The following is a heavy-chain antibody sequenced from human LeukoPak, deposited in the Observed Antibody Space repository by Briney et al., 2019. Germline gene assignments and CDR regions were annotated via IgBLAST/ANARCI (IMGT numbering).Heavy chain of an antibody. CDR2: ISSSSSYI. CDR1: GFTFSSYE. J-gene: IGHJ5*02. D-gene: IGHD2-15*01. Sequence: GGSLRLSCAASGFTFSSYEMNWVRQAPGKGLEWVSSISSSSSYIYYADSVKGRFTISRDNAKNSLYLQMNSLRAEDTAAYYCARDKGGYCSGGSCYRVWYNWFDPWGQGTLVTVSS. CDR3: ARDKGGYCSGGSCYRVWYNWFDP. V-gene: IGHV3-21*01.